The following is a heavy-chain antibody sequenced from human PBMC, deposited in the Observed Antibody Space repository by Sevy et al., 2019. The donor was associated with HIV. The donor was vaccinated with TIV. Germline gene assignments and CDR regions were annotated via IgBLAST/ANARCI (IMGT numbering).Heavy chain of an antibody. V-gene: IGHV3-7*01. J-gene: IGHJ4*02. CDR3: ARAQQVTMLVVIGGLYFDF. Sequence: GGSLRLSCAASGFTFSSYWMTWVRQAPGKGLEWVANIKQDMSEKYYADSVKGRFTISRDNARNSLYLQMESLRAEDTAVYYCARAQQVTMLVVIGGLYFDFWGQGTLFTVSS. D-gene: IGHD3-22*01. CDR1: GFTFSSYW. CDR2: IKQDMSEK.